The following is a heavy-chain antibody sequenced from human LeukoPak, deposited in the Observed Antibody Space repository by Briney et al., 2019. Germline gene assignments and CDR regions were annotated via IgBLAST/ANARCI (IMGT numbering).Heavy chain of an antibody. CDR3: ARYYDFWSGPLTPSDY. V-gene: IGHV1-18*01. Sequence: ASVKVSCKASGYTFTSYGISWVRQAPGQGLEWMGWLSAYNGNTNYAQKFQGRVTMTTDTSTSTAYMELRSLRSDDTAVYYCARYYDFWSGPLTPSDYWGQGTLVTVSS. CDR2: LSAYNGNT. D-gene: IGHD3-3*01. J-gene: IGHJ4*02. CDR1: GYTFTSYG.